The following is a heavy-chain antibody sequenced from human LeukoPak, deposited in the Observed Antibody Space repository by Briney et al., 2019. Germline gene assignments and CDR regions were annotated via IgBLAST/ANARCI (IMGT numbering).Heavy chain of an antibody. CDR2: ISAYNGNT. V-gene: IGHV1-18*01. D-gene: IGHD2-21*02. CDR1: GYTFTSYG. J-gene: IGHJ4*02. CDR3: ARDRVVVTATNFDY. Sequence: GASVTVSCKASGYTFTSYGISWVRQAPGQGREGVGWISAYNGNTNYAQKLQGGVTMTTDTSTSTAYMELRSLRSDDTAVYYCARDRVVVTATNFDYWGQGTLVTVSS.